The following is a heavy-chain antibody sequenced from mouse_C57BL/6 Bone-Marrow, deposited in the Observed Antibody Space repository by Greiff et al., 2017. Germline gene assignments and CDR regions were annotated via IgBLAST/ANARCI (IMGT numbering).Heavy chain of an antibody. J-gene: IGHJ4*01. CDR3: ARRPLMDY. CDR2: ISSGSSTI. V-gene: IGHV5-17*01. Sequence: EVQRVESGGGLVKPGGSLKLSCAASGFTFSDYGMHWVRQAPEKGLEWVAYISSGSSTIYYADTVKGRFTISRDNAKNTLFLLMTSLRSEDTAMYYCARRPLMDYWGQGTSVTVSS. CDR1: GFTFSDYG.